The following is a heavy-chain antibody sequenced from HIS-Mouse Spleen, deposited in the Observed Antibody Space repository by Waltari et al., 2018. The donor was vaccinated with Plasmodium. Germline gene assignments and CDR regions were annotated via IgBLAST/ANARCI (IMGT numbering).Heavy chain of an antibody. V-gene: IGHV4-39*01. CDR3: ASLPRVEEVTTPFYYYYYGMDV. Sequence: QLQLQESGPGLVKPSETLSLTCTVPGCSISSSSFYWGRLPHPPGKGLEWIGSIYYSGSTYYNPSLKSRVTISVDTSKNQFSLKLSSVTAADTAVYYCASLPRVEEVTTPFYYYYYGMDVWGQGTTVTVSS. CDR1: GCSISSSSFY. J-gene: IGHJ6*02. CDR2: IYYSGST. D-gene: IGHD4-4*01.